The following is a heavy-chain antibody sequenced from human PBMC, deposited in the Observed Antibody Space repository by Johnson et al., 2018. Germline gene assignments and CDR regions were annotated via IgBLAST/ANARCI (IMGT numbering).Heavy chain of an antibody. J-gene: IGHJ5*02. CDR1: GFTFSSYS. D-gene: IGHD3-3*01. CDR2: ISSSSSYI. CDR3: ARDNLDFCSGDYNLNWFDP. V-gene: IGHV3-21*04. Sequence: VQLVESGGGLVKPGGSLRLSCAASGFTFSSYSMNWVRQAPGKGLEWVSSISSSSSYIYYADSVKGRFTISGDNAKNSLYLQMNSLRAEETAVYNCARDNLDFCSGDYNLNWFDPWGQGTLVTVSS.